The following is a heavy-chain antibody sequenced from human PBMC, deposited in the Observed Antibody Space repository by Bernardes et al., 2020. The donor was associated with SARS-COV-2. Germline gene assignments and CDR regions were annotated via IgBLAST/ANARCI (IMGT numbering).Heavy chain of an antibody. CDR3: ARDLFIAAASYYGMDV. CDR1: GFIFSTYG. D-gene: IGHD6-13*01. Sequence: GGSLRLSCAASGFIFSTYGMHWVRQAPGKGLEWVAVIWYDGNNKYYVDSVKGRFTISRDNSKNTLYLQMNSLRAEDTAVYFCARDLFIAAASYYGMDVWGQGTTVTVSS. V-gene: IGHV3-33*01. J-gene: IGHJ6*02. CDR2: IWYDGNNK.